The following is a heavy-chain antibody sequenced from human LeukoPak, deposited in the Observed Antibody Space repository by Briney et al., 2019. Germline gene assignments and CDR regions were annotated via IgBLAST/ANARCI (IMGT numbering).Heavy chain of an antibody. CDR1: GVSFSGYY. D-gene: IGHD6-13*01. CDR2: INHSGST. V-gene: IGHV4-34*01. J-gene: IGHJ4*02. Sequence: PSETLSLTCAVYGVSFSGYYWSWIRQPPGKGLEWIGEINHSGSTNYNPSLKSRVTISVDTSKNQFSLKLSSVTAADTAVYYCARGRQQLVLLRSWYFDYWGQGTLVTVSS. CDR3: ARGRQQLVLLRSWYFDY.